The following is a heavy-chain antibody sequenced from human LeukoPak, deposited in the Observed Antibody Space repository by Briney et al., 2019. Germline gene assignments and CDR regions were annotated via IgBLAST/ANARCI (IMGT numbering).Heavy chain of an antibody. CDR2: ISPSGGDT. J-gene: IGHJ4*02. Sequence: ASVNVSCKPSGYTFTTYYLHWVRQAPGQGLEWMGVISPSGGDTTYAQRFQGRLTMTRDTSTSTVYMEVSSLRSDDTAVCYCARGGTAVTTNYFDYWGQGTLITVSS. CDR1: GYTFTTYY. D-gene: IGHD1-1*01. V-gene: IGHV1-46*01. CDR3: ARGGTAVTTNYFDY.